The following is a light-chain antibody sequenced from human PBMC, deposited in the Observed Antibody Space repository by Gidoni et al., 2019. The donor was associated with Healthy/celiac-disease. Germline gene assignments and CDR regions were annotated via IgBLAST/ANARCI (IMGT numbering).Light chain of an antibody. CDR3: SSYTSRSV. Sequence: SALTQPASVSGSPGQSITISCTGTSSDVGGYNYVSWYQQHPGKAPKLMIYDVSNRPSGVSNRFSGSKSGNTASLTISGLQAEDEADYYCSSYTSRSVFGTGTKVTVL. CDR1: SSDVGGYNY. J-gene: IGLJ1*01. V-gene: IGLV2-14*01. CDR2: DVS.